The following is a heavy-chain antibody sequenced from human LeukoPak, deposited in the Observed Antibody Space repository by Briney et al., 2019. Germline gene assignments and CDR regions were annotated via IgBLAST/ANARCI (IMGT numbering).Heavy chain of an antibody. V-gene: IGHV3-11*04. Sequence: GGSLRLSCAASGFTFSDYYMSWIRQAPGKGLEWVSYISSSGSTIYYADSVKGRFTTSRDNAKNSLYLQMNSLRAEDTAVYYCARDPDVVGATPFDYWGQGTLVTVSS. J-gene: IGHJ4*02. CDR2: ISSSGSTI. CDR3: ARDPDVVGATPFDY. D-gene: IGHD1-26*01. CDR1: GFTFSDYY.